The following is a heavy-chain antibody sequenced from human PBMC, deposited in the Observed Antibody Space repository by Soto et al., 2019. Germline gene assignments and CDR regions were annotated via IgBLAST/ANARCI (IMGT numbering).Heavy chain of an antibody. V-gene: IGHV4-30-2*01. CDR2: IYHSGST. CDR1: GGSISSGGYS. CDR3: ARVAYCGGDCYRGFDP. Sequence: QLQLQESGSGLVKPSQTLSLTCAVSGGSISSGGYSWSWIRQPPGKGLEWIGYIYHSGSTYYNPSRKSRVPISVDRSKNQFPLKLSSGTAADPAVYYCARVAYCGGDCYRGFDPWGQGTLVTVSS. J-gene: IGHJ5*02. D-gene: IGHD2-21*02.